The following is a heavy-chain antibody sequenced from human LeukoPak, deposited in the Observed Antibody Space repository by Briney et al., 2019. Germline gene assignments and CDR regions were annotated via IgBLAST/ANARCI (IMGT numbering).Heavy chain of an antibody. CDR2: IYSGGST. CDR1: GFTGSSNY. D-gene: IGHD3-16*01. J-gene: IGHJ4*02. Sequence: GGSLRLSCAASGFTGSSNYMSWVRQAPGKGLEWVSVIYSGGSTYYADSVKGRFTISRDNSKNTLYLQMNSLRAEDTAVYYCVSLREGLTIGDYWGQGTLVTVSS. V-gene: IGHV3-53*01. CDR3: VSLREGLTIGDY.